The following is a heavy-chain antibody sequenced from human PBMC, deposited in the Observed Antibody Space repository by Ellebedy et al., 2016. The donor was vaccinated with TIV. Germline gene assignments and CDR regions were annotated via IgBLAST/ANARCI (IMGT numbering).Heavy chain of an antibody. V-gene: IGHV3-11*01. CDR1: GFNFSDYY. CDR2: ISRSGSTI. D-gene: IGHD6-19*01. Sequence: PGGSLRLSCGASGFNFSDYYMTWIRQAPGKGLEWVSYISRSGSTIYYADSVKGRFTISRDNAKNSLFLQMNSLRAEDTAMYYCARDRSSGWYYFDFWGQGTLVTVSS. J-gene: IGHJ4*02. CDR3: ARDRSSGWYYFDF.